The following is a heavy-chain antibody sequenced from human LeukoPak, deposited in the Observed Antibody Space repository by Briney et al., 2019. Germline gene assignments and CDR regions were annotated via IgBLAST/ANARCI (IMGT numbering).Heavy chain of an antibody. D-gene: IGHD2-21*02. CDR3: ARGGDSDAFDI. CDR2: IIPIFGTA. Sequence: SVKVSRKASGGTFSGYAISWVRQAPGQGLEWMGGIIPIFGTANYAQKFQGRVTITADKSTSTAYMELSSLRSEDTAVYYCARGGDSDAFDIWGQGTMVTVSS. V-gene: IGHV1-69*06. CDR1: GGTFSGYA. J-gene: IGHJ3*02.